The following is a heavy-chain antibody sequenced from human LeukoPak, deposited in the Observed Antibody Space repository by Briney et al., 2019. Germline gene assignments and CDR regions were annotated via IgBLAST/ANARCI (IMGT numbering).Heavy chain of an antibody. CDR3: ARLGVYDGNSYGSY. D-gene: IGHD5-18*01. J-gene: IGHJ4*02. Sequence: ASVKVSCKASGYTFTGYYMHWVRQAPGQGLEWMGWINPNSGGANYAQKFQGWVTMTRNTSISTAYMELSSLRSEDTAVYYCARLGVYDGNSYGSYWGQGTLVTVSS. V-gene: IGHV1-2*04. CDR2: INPNSGGA. CDR1: GYTFTGYY.